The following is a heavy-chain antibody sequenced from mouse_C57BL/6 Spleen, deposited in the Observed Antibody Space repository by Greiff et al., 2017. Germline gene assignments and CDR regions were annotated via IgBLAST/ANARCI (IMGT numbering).Heavy chain of an antibody. CDR1: GYAFSSYW. Sequence: QVQLQQSGAELVKPGASVKISCKASGYAFSSYWMNWVKQRPGKGLEWIGQIYPGDGDTNYNGKFKGKATLTADKSSSTAYMQLSSLTSEDSAVYFCAREDEGNYRHFDYWGQGTTLTVSS. CDR2: IYPGDGDT. V-gene: IGHV1-80*01. CDR3: AREDEGNYRHFDY. J-gene: IGHJ2*01. D-gene: IGHD2-1*01.